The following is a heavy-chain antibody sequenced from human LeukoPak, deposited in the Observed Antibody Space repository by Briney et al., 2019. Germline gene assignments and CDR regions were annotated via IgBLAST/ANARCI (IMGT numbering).Heavy chain of an antibody. CDR3: AKAHPYYYGSGSPSYYYYGMDV. CDR1: GFTFSSYA. J-gene: IGHJ6*02. Sequence: GGSLRLSCAASGFTFSSYAMSWVRQAPGKGLEWVSAISGSGGSTYYADSVKGRFTISRDNSKNTLYLQMNSLRAEDTAVYYCAKAHPYYYGSGSPSYYYYGMDVWGQGTTVTVSS. D-gene: IGHD3-10*01. CDR2: ISGSGGST. V-gene: IGHV3-23*01.